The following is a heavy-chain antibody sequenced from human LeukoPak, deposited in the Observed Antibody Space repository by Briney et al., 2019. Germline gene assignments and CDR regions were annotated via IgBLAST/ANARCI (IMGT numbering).Heavy chain of an antibody. CDR3: AKFYTAWAFDI. D-gene: IGHD2/OR15-2a*01. J-gene: IGHJ3*02. V-gene: IGHV3-23*01. CDR1: GFTFSSYD. CDR2: ISGSGGST. Sequence: GGSLRLSCAASGFTFSSYDMSWARQAPGKGLEWVSAISGSGGSTYYADSVKGRFTISRDNSKNTLYLQMNSLRAEDATVYYCAKFYTAWAFDIWGQGTMVTVSS.